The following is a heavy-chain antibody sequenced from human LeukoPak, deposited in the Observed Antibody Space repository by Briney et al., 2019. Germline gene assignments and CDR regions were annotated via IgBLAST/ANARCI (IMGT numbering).Heavy chain of an antibody. CDR1: GFTFSSYS. Sequence: PGGSLRLSCAASGFTFSSYSMNWVRQAPGKGLEWVSYISSSSSTIYYADSVKGRFTISRDNAKNSLYLQMNSLRAEDTAVYYCAREPRGAYFGYWGQGTLVTVSS. V-gene: IGHV3-48*01. D-gene: IGHD3-10*01. CDR2: ISSSSSTI. CDR3: AREPRGAYFGY. J-gene: IGHJ4*02.